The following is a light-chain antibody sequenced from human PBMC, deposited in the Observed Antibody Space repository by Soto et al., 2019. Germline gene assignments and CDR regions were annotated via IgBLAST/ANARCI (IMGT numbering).Light chain of an antibody. Sequence: EIVLTQSPATLSLSPGEIATLSCRASQSVGSSLAWSQQKPGQAPRLLIYDASNRAPGIPARFSGSGSGTDFTLTISSLEPEDFAVYYCQQRSNWPALTFGGGTKVEIK. V-gene: IGKV3-11*01. CDR1: QSVGSS. J-gene: IGKJ4*01. CDR2: DAS. CDR3: QQRSNWPALT.